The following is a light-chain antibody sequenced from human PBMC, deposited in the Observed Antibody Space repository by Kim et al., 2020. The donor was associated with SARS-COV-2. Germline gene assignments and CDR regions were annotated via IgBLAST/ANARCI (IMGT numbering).Light chain of an antibody. V-gene: IGLV3-1*01. CDR3: QVWDSASYV. CDR1: GRKS. CDR2: EDS. Sequence: GRKSASWYQQKAGQSPVLVIYEDSKRPSGIPDRFSGSNFGNTATLTISGTQTVDEGDYYCQVWDSASYVFGTGTKVTVL. J-gene: IGLJ1*01.